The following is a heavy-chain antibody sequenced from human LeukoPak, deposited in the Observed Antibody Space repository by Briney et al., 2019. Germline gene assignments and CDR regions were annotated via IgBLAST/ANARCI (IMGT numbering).Heavy chain of an antibody. D-gene: IGHD3-22*01. CDR3: ARGRTEWLLLSPAV. CDR2: INHSGST. V-gene: IGHV4-34*01. CDR1: GGSFSGYY. J-gene: IGHJ6*02. Sequence: SETLSLTCAVYGGSFSGYYWSWIRQPPRKGLEWIGEINHSGSTNYNPSLKSRVTISVDTSKNQFSLKLSSVTAADTAVYYCARGRTEWLLLSPAVWGQGTTVSVSS.